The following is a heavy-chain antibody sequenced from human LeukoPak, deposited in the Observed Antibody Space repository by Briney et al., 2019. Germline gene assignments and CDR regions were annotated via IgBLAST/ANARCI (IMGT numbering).Heavy chain of an antibody. J-gene: IGHJ3*02. CDR2: IYYSGST. CDR3: ARESVYSGRYYAFDI. V-gene: IGHV4-59*01. Sequence: SETLSLTCTVSGGSISTYYWSWIRQPPGKGLEWIGYIYYSGSTNYNPSLKSRVTISVDMSKNQFSLKLSSVTAADTAVYYCARESVYSGRYYAFDIWGQARKVSDSS. D-gene: IGHD1-26*01. CDR1: GGSISTYY.